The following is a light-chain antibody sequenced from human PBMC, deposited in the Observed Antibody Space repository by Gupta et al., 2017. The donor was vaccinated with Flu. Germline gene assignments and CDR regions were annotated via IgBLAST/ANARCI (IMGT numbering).Light chain of an antibody. V-gene: IGKV3-20*01. CDR2: GAS. Sequence: GRATLSCRASQSVSGNCLAWYQQKPGQAPRLLIYGASSRATGIPDRFSGSGSGTDFSLTISRLEPEDFAVYYCQQYGSFPWTFGQGTKVEIK. J-gene: IGKJ1*01. CDR3: QQYGSFPWT. CDR1: QSVSGNC.